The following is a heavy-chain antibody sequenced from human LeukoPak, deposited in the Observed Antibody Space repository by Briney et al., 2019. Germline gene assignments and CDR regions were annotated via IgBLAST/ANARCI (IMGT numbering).Heavy chain of an antibody. CDR1: GGSISSYY. V-gene: IGHV4-59*01. J-gene: IGHJ4*02. CDR3: ARVIYDSSGYYYFDY. D-gene: IGHD3-22*01. CDR2: IYYSGST. Sequence: PSETLSLTCTVSGGSISSYYWSWIRQPPGKGLEWIGYIYYSGSTNYNPSLQSRVIISVDTSKNQFSLKLSSVTAADTAVYYCARVIYDSSGYYYFDYSGQGAQLSVSS.